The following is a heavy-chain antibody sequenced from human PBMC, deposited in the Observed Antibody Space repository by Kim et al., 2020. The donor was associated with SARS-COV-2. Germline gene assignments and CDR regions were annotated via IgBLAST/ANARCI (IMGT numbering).Heavy chain of an antibody. CDR3: ARDNYGEVDSTYYDHGMDV. V-gene: IGHV1-18*01. CDR2: ISPYNGNT. D-gene: IGHD3-10*01. J-gene: IGHJ6*02. Sequence: ASVKVSCKASGYSFTTYGISWVRQAPGQGLEWMGWISPYNGNTNYAQNLQGRLTMTTDTSTTTAYMELRSLRSDDTAVYYCARDNYGEVDSTYYDHGMDVWGQGTTVTVSS. CDR1: GYSFTTYG.